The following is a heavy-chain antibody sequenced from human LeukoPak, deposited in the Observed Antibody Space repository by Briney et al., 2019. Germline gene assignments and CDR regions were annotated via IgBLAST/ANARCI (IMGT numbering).Heavy chain of an antibody. CDR3: AKFQANYYDSSGYGCFDY. D-gene: IGHD3-22*01. CDR2: IAYDGTNK. Sequence: GGSLRLSCAASGFTFSNYAMHWVRQAPGKGLEWVAVIAYDGTNKYYADSVKGRFTISRDNSKNTLYLQMNSLRAEDTAVYYCAKFQANYYDSSGYGCFDYWGQGTLVTVSS. J-gene: IGHJ4*02. CDR1: GFTFSNYA. V-gene: IGHV3-30-3*02.